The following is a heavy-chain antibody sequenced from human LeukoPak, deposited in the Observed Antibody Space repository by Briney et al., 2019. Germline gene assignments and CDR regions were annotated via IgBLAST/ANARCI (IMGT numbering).Heavy chain of an antibody. D-gene: IGHD4-17*01. J-gene: IGHJ4*02. CDR2: INSDGSST. CDR1: GFIFSSYW. CDR3: AREVLYGDSVGFDY. Sequence: PGGSLRLSCAASGFIFSSYWIHWVRLPPGKGLVWVSRINSDGSSTIYADSVKGRFTISRDNAENTVYLQMDSLRAEDTAVYSCAREVLYGDSVGFDYWGQGTLVTVSS. V-gene: IGHV3-74*01.